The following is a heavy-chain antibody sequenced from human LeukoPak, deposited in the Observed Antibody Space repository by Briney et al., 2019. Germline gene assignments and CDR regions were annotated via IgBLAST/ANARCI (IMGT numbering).Heavy chain of an antibody. D-gene: IGHD1-7*01. V-gene: IGHV4-61*08. CDR2: IYYSGST. CDR3: AREDITGTASYFDY. Sequence: SETLSLTCAVSGGSVSSGGFYWTWIRQPPGKGLEWIGYIYYSGSTNYIPSLRSRLTISVDTSKNQFSLKLSSVTAADTAVYYCAREDITGTASYFDYWGQGTLVTVSS. J-gene: IGHJ4*02. CDR1: GGSVSSGGFY.